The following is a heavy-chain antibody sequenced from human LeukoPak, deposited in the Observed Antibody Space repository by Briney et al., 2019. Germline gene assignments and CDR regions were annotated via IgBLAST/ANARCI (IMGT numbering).Heavy chain of an antibody. D-gene: IGHD3-22*01. CDR3: ARDRYYFDSTGYYPAFDL. CDR1: GFTFSSYG. J-gene: IGHJ3*01. Sequence: GGSLRLSCAASGFTFSSYGMHWVRQAPGKGLEWVSILFAGGSTYYADSVKGRFTISGDTSQNTVYLQMNSLRAEDTALYYCARDRYYFDSTGYYPAFDLWGQGTMVTVSS. V-gene: IGHV3-66*01. CDR2: LFAGGST.